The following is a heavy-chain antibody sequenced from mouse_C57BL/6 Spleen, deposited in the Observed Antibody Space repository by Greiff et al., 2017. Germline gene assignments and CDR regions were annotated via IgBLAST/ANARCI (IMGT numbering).Heavy chain of an antibody. V-gene: IGHV1-69*01. Sequence: QVQLQQPGAELVMPGASVKLSCKASGYTFTSYWMHWVKQRPGQGLEWIGEIDPSDSYTNYNQKFKGKSTLTVDKSSSTAYMQLSSLASEDCAVYYCARRAHSSGYWFAYWGQGTLVTVSA. CDR3: ARRAHSSGYWFAY. CDR2: IDPSDSYT. D-gene: IGHD3-2*02. J-gene: IGHJ3*01. CDR1: GYTFTSYW.